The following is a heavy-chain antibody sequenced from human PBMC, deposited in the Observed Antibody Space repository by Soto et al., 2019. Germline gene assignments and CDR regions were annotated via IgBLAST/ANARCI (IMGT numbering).Heavy chain of an antibody. CDR2: IIPTFGTA. J-gene: IGHJ6*02. V-gene: IGHV1-69*01. Sequence: QVQLVQSGAEVKKPGSSVKVSCKASVGTFSSYAISWVRQAPGQGLEWMGGIIPTFGTANYAQKFQGRVTIPADESTSTAYMELSSLRSEDTAVYYCARDRGVDTAMAPHQGGMDVWGQGTTVTVSS. CDR3: ARDRGVDTAMAPHQGGMDV. D-gene: IGHD5-18*01. CDR1: VGTFSSYA.